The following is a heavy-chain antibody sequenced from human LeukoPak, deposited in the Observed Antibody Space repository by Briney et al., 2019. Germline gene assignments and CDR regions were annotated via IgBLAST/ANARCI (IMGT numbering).Heavy chain of an antibody. D-gene: IGHD5-18*01. J-gene: IGHJ4*02. CDR2: IIWYGGRT. Sequence: PGGSLRLSCAASGFTFDDYAMHWVRQAPGKGLEWVSDIIWYGGRTGYADSVKGRFTISRDNAKNYLYLQMNNLRPEDTALYYCAKASGYSFGHFDYWGQGTLVTVSS. V-gene: IGHV3-9*01. CDR1: GFTFDDYA. CDR3: AKASGYSFGHFDY.